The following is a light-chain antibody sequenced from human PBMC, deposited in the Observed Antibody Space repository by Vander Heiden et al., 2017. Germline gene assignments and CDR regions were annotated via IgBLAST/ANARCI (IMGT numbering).Light chain of an antibody. CDR1: SSDVGGYNY. CDR3: SAYAGSNNFV. Sequence: QSALTQPPSASGSPGQSVTISCTGTSSDVGGYNYVSWYQQHPGKAPKVMIDEVNKRPSGVPDRFSGSKSGDTASLTVSGLQAEDEADYYCSAYAGSNNFVFGTGTKVTVL. CDR2: EVN. V-gene: IGLV2-8*01. J-gene: IGLJ1*01.